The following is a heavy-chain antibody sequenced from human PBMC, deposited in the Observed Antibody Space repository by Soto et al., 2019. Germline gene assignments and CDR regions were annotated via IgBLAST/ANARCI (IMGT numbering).Heavy chain of an antibody. CDR2: ISGSGGST. J-gene: IGHJ4*02. CDR3: AKDEGVATIDGIVHSDY. V-gene: IGHV3-23*01. D-gene: IGHD5-12*01. CDR1: GFTFSSYA. Sequence: GGSLRLSCAASGFTFSSYAMSWVRQAPGKGLEWVSAISGSGGSTYYADSVKGRFTISRDNSKNTLYLQMNSLRAEDTAVYYCAKDEGVATIDGIVHSDYWGQGTLVTVSS.